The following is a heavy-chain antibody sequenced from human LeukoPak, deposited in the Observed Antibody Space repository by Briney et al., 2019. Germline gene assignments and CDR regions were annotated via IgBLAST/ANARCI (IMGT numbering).Heavy chain of an antibody. Sequence: PGGSLRLSCAASGFTFSSYSMNWVRQAPGKGLEWVPSISSSSSYIYYADSVKGRFTISRDNAKNSLYLQMNSLRAEDTAVYYCARDGVVIAHYYYYYYMDVWGKGTTVTVSS. CDR2: ISSSSSYI. CDR1: GFTFSSYS. CDR3: ARDGVVIAHYYYYYYMDV. D-gene: IGHD3-3*01. J-gene: IGHJ6*03. V-gene: IGHV3-21*01.